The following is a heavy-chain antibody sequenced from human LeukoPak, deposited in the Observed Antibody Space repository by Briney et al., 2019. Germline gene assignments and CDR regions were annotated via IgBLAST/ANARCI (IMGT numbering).Heavy chain of an antibody. Sequence: SETLSLTCAVSGYSISSGYYWGWIRPPPGKGREWIGIIYHSGSTYYNPSLKSRVTISVDTSKNQFSLKLSSVTAADTAVYYCATALNYDSSGYYDYWGQGTLVTVSS. D-gene: IGHD3-22*01. CDR2: IYHSGST. J-gene: IGHJ4*02. V-gene: IGHV4-38-2*01. CDR3: ATALNYDSSGYYDY. CDR1: GYSISSGYY.